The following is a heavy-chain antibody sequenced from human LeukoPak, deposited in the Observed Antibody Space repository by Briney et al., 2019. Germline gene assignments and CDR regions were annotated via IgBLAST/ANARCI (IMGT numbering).Heavy chain of an antibody. CDR1: GYTFTGYY. CDR3: ARDGGIVGATLYYFDY. V-gene: IGHV1-2*06. J-gene: IGHJ4*02. CDR2: INPNSGGT. D-gene: IGHD1-26*01. Sequence: GASVTVSFKASGYTFTGYYMHWVRQAPGQGLEWMGRINPNSGGTNYAQKFQGRATMTRDTSISTAYMELSRLRSDDTAVYYCARDGGIVGATLYYFDYWGQGTLVTVSS.